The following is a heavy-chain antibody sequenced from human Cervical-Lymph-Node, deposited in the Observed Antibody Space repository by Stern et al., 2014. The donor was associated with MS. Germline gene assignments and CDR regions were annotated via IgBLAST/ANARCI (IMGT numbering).Heavy chain of an antibody. J-gene: IGHJ4*02. Sequence: QVQLQESGPGLVKPSETLSLTCTVSGGSISYYYWSWLRQPPGKGLEWFGYIAYSGSTSYNPSLKSRVTISIDTAKNQFSLMLSSVTAADTAMYYCARVRGEHSSSIAVGYFDYWGQGILVTVSS. V-gene: IGHV4-59*01. CDR3: ARVRGEHSSSIAVGYFDY. CDR2: IAYSGST. D-gene: IGHD6-6*01. CDR1: GGSISYYY.